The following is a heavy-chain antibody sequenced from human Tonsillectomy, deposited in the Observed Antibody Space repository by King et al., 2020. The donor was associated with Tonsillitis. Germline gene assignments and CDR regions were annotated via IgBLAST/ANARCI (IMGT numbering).Heavy chain of an antibody. J-gene: IGHJ4*02. V-gene: IGHV1-69*01. CDR3: ARSPYYDYVWGSYRFAYFDY. CDR1: GGTFSSYS. CDR2: IIPVFGTT. D-gene: IGHD3-16*02. Sequence: VQLVESGAEVKKPGSSLKVSCKASGGTFSSYSISWVRQAPGQGLEWMGGIIPVFGTTIYAQKFQGRVTITADESTSTAYMELSSLRSYDTAVYYCARSPYYDYVWGSYRFAYFDYWGQGTLVTVSS.